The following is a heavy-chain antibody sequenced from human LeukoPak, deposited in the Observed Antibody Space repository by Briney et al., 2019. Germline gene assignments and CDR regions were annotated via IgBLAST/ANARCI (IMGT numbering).Heavy chain of an antibody. V-gene: IGHV3-23*01. J-gene: IGHJ4*02. Sequence: GGSLRLSCAASGFTFSSYAMSWVRQAPGKGLEWVSAISGSGGSTYYADSVKGRFTISRDNSKNTLYLQMNSLRAEDTAVYYCANPHEPPYCSGGSCYSYAPFDYWGQGTLVTVSS. CDR3: ANPHEPPYCSGGSCYSYAPFDY. CDR1: GFTFSSYA. CDR2: ISGSGGST. D-gene: IGHD2-15*01.